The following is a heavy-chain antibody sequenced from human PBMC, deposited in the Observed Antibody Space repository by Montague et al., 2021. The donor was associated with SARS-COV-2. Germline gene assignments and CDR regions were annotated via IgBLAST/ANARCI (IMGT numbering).Heavy chain of an antibody. CDR2: MSYSGTT. Sequence: SETLSLTCTVSGGSISSYYWSWIRQPPGKGLEWIGYMSYSGTTNYNPSLRSRLTMSIDTSKDQLSLKLSSLTAADAAVYYCARGRDYNKGGDYWGQGILVIVSS. V-gene: IGHV4-59*01. J-gene: IGHJ4*02. CDR1: GGSISSYY. CDR3: ARGRDYNKGGDY. D-gene: IGHD4-11*01.